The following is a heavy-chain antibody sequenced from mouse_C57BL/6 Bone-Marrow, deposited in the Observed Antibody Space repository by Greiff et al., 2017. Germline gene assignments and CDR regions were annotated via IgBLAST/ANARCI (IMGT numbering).Heavy chain of an antibody. Sequence: VQLQQSGPELVKPGASVKISCKASGYAFSSSRMNWVKQRPGKGLEWIGRIYPGDGDTNYNGKFKGKATLTADKSSSTAYMQLSSLTSEDSAVYFCARFGYYGSSPMDYWGQGTSVTVSS. CDR2: IYPGDGDT. CDR3: ARFGYYGSSPMDY. CDR1: GYAFSSSR. J-gene: IGHJ4*01. V-gene: IGHV1-82*01. D-gene: IGHD1-1*01.